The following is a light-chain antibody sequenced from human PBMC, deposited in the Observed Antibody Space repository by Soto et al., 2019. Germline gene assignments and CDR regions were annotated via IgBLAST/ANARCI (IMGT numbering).Light chain of an antibody. CDR1: QSISSD. V-gene: IGKV1-39*01. CDR2: GAS. Sequence: DIQMTQAPSSLSASVGDRVTITCRASQSISSDLNWYQQKPGKAPKLLISGASSFQSGVPSRFTVSGSGTDFTLTISGLQSEDFATDYCKQKTTLGQGTKLEIK. CDR3: KQKTT. J-gene: IGKJ2*01.